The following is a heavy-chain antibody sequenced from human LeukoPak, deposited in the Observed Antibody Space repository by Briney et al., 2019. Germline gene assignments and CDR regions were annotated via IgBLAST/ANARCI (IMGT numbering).Heavy chain of an antibody. J-gene: IGHJ6*03. CDR2: IYYSGST. Sequence: SETLSLTCTVSGGYISSYYWSWIRQPPGKGLEWIGYIYYSGSTNYNPSLKSRVTISVDTSKNQFSLKLSSVTAADTAVYYCARGSTNYYYYMDVWGKGTTVTVSS. CDR1: GGYISSYY. V-gene: IGHV4-59*01. CDR3: ARGSTNYYYYMDV.